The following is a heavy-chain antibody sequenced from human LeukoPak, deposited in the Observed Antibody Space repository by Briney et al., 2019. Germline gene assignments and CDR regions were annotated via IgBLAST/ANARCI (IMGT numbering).Heavy chain of an antibody. Sequence: SVKVSCKASGGTFSSYAISWVRQAPGQGLEWMGGIIPIFGTANYAQKFQGRVTITADESTSTAYMELSSLRSEDTAVYYCARLRRPSLWFGPFRGWFDPWGQGTLVTVSS. CDR2: IIPIFGTA. V-gene: IGHV1-69*13. D-gene: IGHD3-10*01. CDR3: ARLRRPSLWFGPFRGWFDP. J-gene: IGHJ5*02. CDR1: GGTFSSYA.